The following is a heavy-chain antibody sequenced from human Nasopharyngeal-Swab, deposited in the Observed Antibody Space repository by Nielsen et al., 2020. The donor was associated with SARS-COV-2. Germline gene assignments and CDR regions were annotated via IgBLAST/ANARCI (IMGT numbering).Heavy chain of an antibody. J-gene: IGHJ6*03. CDR2: ISTSGDRT. CDR1: GFPFSTSV. D-gene: IGHD2-8*01. V-gene: IGHV3-23*01. CDR3: AKVARGVYNYMDV. Sequence: GVLKISGAASGFPFSTSVMTWVRQAPGKGLEWVSLISTSGDRTFYTDSVEGRFTISRDNSRNTLFLQMSSLRAEDTAVYYCAKVARGVYNYMDVWGKGTTVTVSS.